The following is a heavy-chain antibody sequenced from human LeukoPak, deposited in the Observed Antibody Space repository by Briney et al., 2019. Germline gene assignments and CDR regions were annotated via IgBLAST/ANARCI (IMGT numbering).Heavy chain of an antibody. CDR2: ISYDGSNQ. CDR1: GFTFSSYC. V-gene: IGHV3-30*18. Sequence: PGRSLRLSCAASGFTFSSYCMHWVRQAPGKGLEWVAVISYDGSNQYYADSVKGRFTISRDNSMDTLYLQMNSLRAEDTAVYYCAKGGDNGYSGYDLVYWGQGTLVTVSS. CDR3: AKGGDNGYSGYDLVY. D-gene: IGHD5-12*01. J-gene: IGHJ4*02.